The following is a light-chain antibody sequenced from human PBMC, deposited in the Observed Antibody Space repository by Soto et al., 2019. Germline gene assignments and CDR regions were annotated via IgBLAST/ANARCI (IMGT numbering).Light chain of an antibody. CDR3: CSYAGTFV. Sequence: QSALTQPASVSGSPGQSITISCTGTSSDVGSYNLVSWYQQHPGKAPKLMIYEGSKRPSGVSNRFSGSKSGNTASLTISGLQAEDEADYYCCSYAGTFVFGGWTKLTVL. CDR2: EGS. J-gene: IGLJ2*01. V-gene: IGLV2-23*01. CDR1: SSDVGSYNL.